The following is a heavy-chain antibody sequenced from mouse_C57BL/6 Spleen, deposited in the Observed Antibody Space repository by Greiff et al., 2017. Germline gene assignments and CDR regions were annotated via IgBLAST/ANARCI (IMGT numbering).Heavy chain of an antibody. D-gene: IGHD2-5*01. Sequence: VQLQQSGAELVRPGASVKLSCTASGFNIKDYYMHWVKQRPEQGLEWIGRIDPEDGDTEYAPKFPGKATMTAATSSNTAYLQLSSLTSEDTAVYYYTTDYYSNYLDYWGQGTTLTVSS. V-gene: IGHV14-1*01. CDR3: TTDYYSNYLDY. J-gene: IGHJ2*01. CDR2: IDPEDGDT. CDR1: GFNIKDYY.